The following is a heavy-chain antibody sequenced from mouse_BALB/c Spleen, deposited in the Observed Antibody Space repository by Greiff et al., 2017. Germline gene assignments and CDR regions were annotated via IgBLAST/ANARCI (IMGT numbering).Heavy chain of an antibody. Sequence: EVQGVESGPGLVKPSQSLSLTCTVTGYSITSDYAWTWIRQFPGNKLEWMGYISYSGSTSYNPSLKSRISITRDTSKNQFFLQLNSVTTEDTATYYCARVGGYSWYFDVWGAGTTVTVSS. CDR3: ARVGGYSWYFDV. D-gene: IGHD3-1*01. CDR1: GYSITSDYA. J-gene: IGHJ1*01. CDR2: ISYSGST. V-gene: IGHV3-2*02.